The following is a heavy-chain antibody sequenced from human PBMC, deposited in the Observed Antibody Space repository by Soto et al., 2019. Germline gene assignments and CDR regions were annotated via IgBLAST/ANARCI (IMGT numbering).Heavy chain of an antibody. D-gene: IGHD4-17*01. CDR3: ARDDYGGNWFDP. CDR1: GGSISSYY. J-gene: IGHJ5*02. CDR2: IYYSGST. V-gene: IGHV4-59*01. Sequence: PSETLSLTCTVSGGSISSYYWSWIRQPPGKGLEWIGYIYYSGSTNYNPSFKSRVTISVDTSKNQFSLKLSSVTAADTAVYYCARDDYGGNWFDPWGQGTLVTVSS.